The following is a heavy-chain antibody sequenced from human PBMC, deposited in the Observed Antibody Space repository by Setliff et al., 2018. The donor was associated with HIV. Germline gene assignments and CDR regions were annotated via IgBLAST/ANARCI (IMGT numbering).Heavy chain of an antibody. D-gene: IGHD2-8*01. J-gene: IGHJ4*02. CDR3: ATGLIMAPDY. CDR1: GGSFSDYY. V-gene: IGHV4-59*12. Sequence: LSLTCAVYGGSFSDYYWTWIRQPPGKGLEWIGYIYYSGSTNYNPSLKSRVTISVDTSRNQFSLKLRSVTAADTAVYYCATGLIMAPDYWGQGSLVTVSS. CDR2: IYYSGST.